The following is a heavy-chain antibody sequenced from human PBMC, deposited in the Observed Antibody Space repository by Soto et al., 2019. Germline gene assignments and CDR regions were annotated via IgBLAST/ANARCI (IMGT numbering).Heavy chain of an antibody. V-gene: IGHV4-59*01. Sequence: PETLALTCTVPGGSIRSYYWRWFRQPPGKGLEGIGYIYYSGSTNYNPSLKSRVTISVDTSKNQFSLKLSSVTAADPAVYYCARDDPTANWFDPWGQGTLVTVS. CDR2: IYYSGST. J-gene: IGHJ5*02. D-gene: IGHD4-17*01. CDR1: GGSIRSYY. CDR3: ARDDPTANWFDP.